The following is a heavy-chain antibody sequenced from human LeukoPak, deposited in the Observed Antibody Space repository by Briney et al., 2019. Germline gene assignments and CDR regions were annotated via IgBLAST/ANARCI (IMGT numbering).Heavy chain of an antibody. D-gene: IGHD3-22*01. CDR2: IGWNSGSI. J-gene: IGHJ4*02. CDR1: GFTFDDYA. CDR3: AKGSFGVITKEYFDY. Sequence: GGSLRLSCAASGFTFDDYAMHWVRQAPGKGLEWVSGIGWNSGSIGYADSVKGRFTISRDNAKNSLYLQMNSLRAEDTALYYCAKGSFGVITKEYFDYWGQGTLVTVSS. V-gene: IGHV3-9*01.